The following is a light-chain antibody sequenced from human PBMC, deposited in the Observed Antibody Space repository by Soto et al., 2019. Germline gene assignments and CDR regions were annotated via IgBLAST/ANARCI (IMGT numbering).Light chain of an antibody. V-gene: IGKV3-11*01. CDR2: GAS. CDR1: QSVSSY. CDR3: LHDYNYPYT. Sequence: EIVLTQSPATLPLTPGERATLSCRASQSVSSYLAWYQQKPGQAPRLLIYGASSRATGIPDRFSGSGSGTDFTLTIRSLQPEDFATYCCLHDYNYPYTFGQGTKVDIK. J-gene: IGKJ2*01.